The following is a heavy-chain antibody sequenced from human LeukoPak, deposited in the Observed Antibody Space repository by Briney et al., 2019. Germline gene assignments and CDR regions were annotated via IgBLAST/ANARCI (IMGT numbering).Heavy chain of an antibody. J-gene: IGHJ5*02. CDR1: GFTFSSYS. Sequence: GGSLRLSCAASGFTFSSYSMTWVRLAPGKGLEWVSVISGSGGNTVYADSVKGRFTISRDNSKNTLYLQMNSLRAEDTAVYCCAKPSVSGTGRSWFDAWGQGTLVTVSS. CDR3: AKPSVSGTGRSWFDA. D-gene: IGHD6-19*01. CDR2: ISGSGGNT. V-gene: IGHV3-23*01.